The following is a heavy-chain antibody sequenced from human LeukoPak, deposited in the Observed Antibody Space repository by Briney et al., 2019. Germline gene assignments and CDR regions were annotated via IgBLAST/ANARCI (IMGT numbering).Heavy chain of an antibody. CDR3: ARVVPAATYYYYYYMDV. J-gene: IGHJ6*03. D-gene: IGHD2-2*01. CDR2: ISYGGSNT. V-gene: IGHV3-30*04. Sequence: GGSLRLSRAASGFTFSSYAMHWVRQAPGKGLEWVAVISYGGSNTYYGDSVKGRFTISRDNSKNTLYLQMNSLRAEDTAVYYCARVVPAATYYYYYYMDVWGKGTTVTISS. CDR1: GFTFSSYA.